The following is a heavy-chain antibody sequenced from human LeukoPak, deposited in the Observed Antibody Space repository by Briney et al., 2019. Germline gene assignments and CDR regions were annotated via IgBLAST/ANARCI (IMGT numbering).Heavy chain of an antibody. CDR1: GGTFSSYA. V-gene: IGHV1-69*04. CDR2: IIPILGIA. D-gene: IGHD3-22*01. J-gene: IGHJ4*02. Sequence: SVKVSCKASGGTFSSYAISWVRQAPGQGLEWMGRIIPILGIANYAQKFQGRVTMTRDTSISTTYMELSRLRSDDTAVYYCARAEALSDNSGYYEDYWGQGTLVTVSS. CDR3: ARAEALSDNSGYYEDY.